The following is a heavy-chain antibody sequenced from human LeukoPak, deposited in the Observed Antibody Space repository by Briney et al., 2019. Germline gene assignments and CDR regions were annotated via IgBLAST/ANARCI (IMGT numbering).Heavy chain of an antibody. J-gene: IGHJ6*02. CDR2: ITGSGGNT. CDR1: GFIFSSYS. D-gene: IGHD6-13*01. V-gene: IGHV3-23*01. Sequence: QPGGSLRLSCAASGFIFSSYSMSWVRQAPGKGLEWVSVITGSGGNTYYADSVKGRFTISKDNSKNTVYLQMSSLRVDDTAVYCCAKAASSSWPSYYYGMDVWGQGTTVTVSS. CDR3: AKAASSSWPSYYYGMDV.